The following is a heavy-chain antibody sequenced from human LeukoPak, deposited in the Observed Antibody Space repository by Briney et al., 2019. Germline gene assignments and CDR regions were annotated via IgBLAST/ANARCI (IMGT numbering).Heavy chain of an antibody. CDR2: ISWNSGSI. CDR3: AKVRAGWGKNAFDI. D-gene: IGHD7-27*01. CDR1: GFTFDDCA. V-gene: IGHV3-9*03. J-gene: IGHJ3*02. Sequence: GRSLRLSCAASGFTFDDCAMHWVRQAPGKGLEWVSGISWNSGSIGYADSVKGRFTISRDNAKNSLYLQMNSLRAEDMALYYCAKVRAGWGKNAFDIWGQGTMVTVSS.